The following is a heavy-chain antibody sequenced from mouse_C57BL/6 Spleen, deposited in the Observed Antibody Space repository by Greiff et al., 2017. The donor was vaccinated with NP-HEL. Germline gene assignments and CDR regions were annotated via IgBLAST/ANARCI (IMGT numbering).Heavy chain of an antibody. Sequence: QVQLQQSGAELAKPGASVKLSCKASGYTFTSYWMHWVKQRPGQGLEWIGSINPSSGYTKYNQKFKDKATLTAAKSSSTAYMQLSRLTYNDSAVYYCARYAGSSLCAMDYWGQGTSVTVSS. V-gene: IGHV1-7*01. D-gene: IGHD1-1*01. CDR3: ARYAGSSLCAMDY. CDR1: GYTFTSYW. J-gene: IGHJ4*01. CDR2: INPSSGYT.